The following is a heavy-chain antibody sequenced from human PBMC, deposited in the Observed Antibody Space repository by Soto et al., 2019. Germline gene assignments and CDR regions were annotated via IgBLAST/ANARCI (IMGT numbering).Heavy chain of an antibody. CDR1: GFIFSTHG. CDR3: ARDRTGFDL. D-gene: IGHD1-1*01. CDR2: IWDDGSYK. Sequence: GGSLRLSCAASGFIFSTHGMHWVRQGPGKGLEWVAVIWDDGSYKDYADSVKGRFTISRDNSNNTLYLQLNSLKAEDTAVYYCARDRTGFDLWGRGTLVTVSS. V-gene: IGHV3-33*01. J-gene: IGHJ2*01.